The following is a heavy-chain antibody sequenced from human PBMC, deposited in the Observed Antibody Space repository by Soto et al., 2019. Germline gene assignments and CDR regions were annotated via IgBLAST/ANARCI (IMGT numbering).Heavy chain of an antibody. CDR1: GGTFSSYA. D-gene: IGHD3-10*01. Sequence: ASVKVSCKASGGTFSSYAISWVRQAPGQGLEWMGGIIPIFGTANYAQKFQGRVTITADESTSTAYMELSSLRSEDTAVYYCASYGSGSYSYYYYYGMDVWGQGTTVTVSS. J-gene: IGHJ6*02. CDR2: IIPIFGTA. CDR3: ASYGSGSYSYYYYYGMDV. V-gene: IGHV1-69*13.